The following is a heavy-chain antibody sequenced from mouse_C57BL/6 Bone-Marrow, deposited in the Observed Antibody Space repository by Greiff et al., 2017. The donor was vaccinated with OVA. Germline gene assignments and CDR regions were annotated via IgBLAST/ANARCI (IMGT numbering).Heavy chain of an antibody. V-gene: IGHV1-14*01. CDR3: ARCYYDYDAFAY. Sequence: VQLKESGPELVKPGASVKMSCKASGYTFTSYVMHWVKQKPGQGLEWIGYIYPYNDGTKYNEKFKGKATLTSDKSSSTAYMELSSLTSEDSAVYYCARCYYDYDAFAYWGQGTLVTVSA. D-gene: IGHD2-4*01. CDR2: IYPYNDGT. J-gene: IGHJ3*01. CDR1: GYTFTSYV.